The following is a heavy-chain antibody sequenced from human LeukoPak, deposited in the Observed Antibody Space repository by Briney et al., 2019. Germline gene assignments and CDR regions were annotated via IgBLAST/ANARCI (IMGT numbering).Heavy chain of an antibody. V-gene: IGHV4-59*01. D-gene: IGHD3-10*01. CDR3: ARSPLLWFGESYYFDY. Sequence: PSETLSLTCTVSGGSISGYYWSWIRQPPGKGLEWIGYIYYSGSTNYNPSLKSRVTISVDTSKNQFSLKLSSVTAADTAVYYCARSPLLWFGESYYFDYWGQGTLVTVSS. CDR1: GGSISGYY. CDR2: IYYSGST. J-gene: IGHJ4*02.